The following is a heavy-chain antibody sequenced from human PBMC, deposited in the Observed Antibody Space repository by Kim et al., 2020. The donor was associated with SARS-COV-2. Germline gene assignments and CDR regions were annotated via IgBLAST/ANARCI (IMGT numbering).Heavy chain of an antibody. Sequence: TIYYADSVKGRFTISRDNAKNSLDLQMNSLRAEDTAVYYCARAAGWFDPGGQGMLVTVSS. V-gene: IGHV3-11*04. J-gene: IGHJ5*02. CDR3: ARAAGWFDP. CDR2: TI. D-gene: IGHD6-19*01.